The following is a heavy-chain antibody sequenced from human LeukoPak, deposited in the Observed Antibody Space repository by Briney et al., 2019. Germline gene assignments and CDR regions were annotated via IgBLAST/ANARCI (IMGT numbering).Heavy chain of an antibody. CDR3: ARAPWGSGVQGDAFDT. CDR1: GGSISSSSYY. D-gene: IGHD2-15*01. CDR2: IYYSGST. Sequence: SETLSLTCTVSGGSISSSSYYWGWIRQPPGKGLEWIGSIYYSGSTYYNPSLKSRVTISVDTSKNQFSLKLSSVTAADTAVYYCARAPWGSGVQGDAFDTWGQGTMVTVSS. V-gene: IGHV4-39*07. J-gene: IGHJ3*02.